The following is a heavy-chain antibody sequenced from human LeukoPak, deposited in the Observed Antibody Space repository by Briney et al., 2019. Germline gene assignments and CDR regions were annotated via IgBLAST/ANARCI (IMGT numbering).Heavy chain of an antibody. CDR2: IIPILNLA. D-gene: IGHD4-11*01. Sequence: SVQVSCKASGGTFSNYTISWVRQAPGEGLELMGKIIPILNLANFAQKFQGRVTITADKSTNTVYMELSSLRSEDMAMYFCARGPPDYTDYIYDYWGQGTLVTVSS. CDR3: ARGPPDYTDYIYDY. CDR1: GGTFSNYT. J-gene: IGHJ4*02. V-gene: IGHV1-69*02.